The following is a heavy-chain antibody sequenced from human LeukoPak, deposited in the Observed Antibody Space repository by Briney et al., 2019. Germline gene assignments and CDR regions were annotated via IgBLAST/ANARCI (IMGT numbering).Heavy chain of an antibody. V-gene: IGHV4-59*01. J-gene: IGHJ5*02. CDR1: GGSFSGDY. D-gene: IGHD6-13*01. CDR3: ARGYSRLNWFDP. Sequence: SETLSLTCAVYGGSFSGDYWNWIRQPPGKGLEWIGYIYYRGSTSYNPSLQSRVTISIDTSKNQFSLKLSSVTAADTAVYYCARGYSRLNWFDPWGQGTLVTVSS. CDR2: IYYRGST.